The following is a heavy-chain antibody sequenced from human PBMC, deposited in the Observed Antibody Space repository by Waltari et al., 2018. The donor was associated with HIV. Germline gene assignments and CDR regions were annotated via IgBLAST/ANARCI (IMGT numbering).Heavy chain of an antibody. J-gene: IGHJ4*02. CDR3: ARGWLRDYFDY. D-gene: IGHD5-12*01. Sequence: VQLQQSGPGLVKASQTLSLTCAISGDSVSRNGGAWNWIRQSPSRGLAWRGRTYYTSKWFYDYAVSVKSRIPSNPDTSKNHFSLQLNSVTLEDTAVYLCARGWLRDYFDYWGQGTLVTVSS. CDR2: TYYTSKWFY. CDR1: GDSVSRNGGA. V-gene: IGHV6-1*01.